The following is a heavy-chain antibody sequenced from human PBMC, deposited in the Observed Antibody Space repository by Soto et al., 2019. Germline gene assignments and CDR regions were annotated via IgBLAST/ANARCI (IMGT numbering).Heavy chain of an antibody. V-gene: IGHV4-31*03. J-gene: IGHJ3*02. CDR3: AREMGIVVVPAARVYAFDI. CDR2: IYYSGST. CDR1: GGSISSGGYY. Sequence: SETPSLTCTVSGGSISSGGYYWSWIRQHPGKGLEWIGYIYYSGSTYYNPSLKSRVTISVDTSKNQFSLKLSSVTAADTAVYYCAREMGIVVVPAARVYAFDIWGQGTMVTVSS. D-gene: IGHD2-2*03.